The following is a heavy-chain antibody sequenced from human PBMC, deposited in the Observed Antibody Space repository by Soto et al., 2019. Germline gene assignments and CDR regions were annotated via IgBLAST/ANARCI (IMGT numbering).Heavy chain of an antibody. CDR3: ARTSLTIFGPTNDYYGMGV. Sequence: SETLSLTCAVYGGSFSGYYWSWIRQPPGKGLEWIGEINHSESTNYNPSLTSRVTISVDTSKNQFSLKLISVTAADTAVYYCARTSLTIFGPTNDYYGMGVWGLGTTVTVSS. J-gene: IGHJ6*02. V-gene: IGHV4-34*01. CDR1: GGSFSGYY. D-gene: IGHD3-3*01. CDR2: INHSEST.